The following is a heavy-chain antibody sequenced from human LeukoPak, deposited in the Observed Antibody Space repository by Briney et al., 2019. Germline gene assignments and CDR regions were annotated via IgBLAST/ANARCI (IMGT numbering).Heavy chain of an antibody. CDR3: ARRLFGGSTGVYFYYYIDV. J-gene: IGHJ6*03. D-gene: IGHD1-1*01. CDR2: INHSGST. Sequence: SGTLSLTCAVYGGSFSGYYWSWIRQPPGKGLEWIGEINHSGSTNYNPSLKSRVTISVDTSNNQFSLKLKSVTAADTAVYFCARRLFGGSTGVYFYYYIDVWGKGTTVAVSS. CDR1: GGSFSGYY. V-gene: IGHV4-34*01.